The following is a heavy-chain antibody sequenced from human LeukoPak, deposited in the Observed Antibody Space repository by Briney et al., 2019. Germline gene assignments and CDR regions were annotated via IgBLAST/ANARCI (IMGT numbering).Heavy chain of an antibody. CDR3: ARTPGIDRGTDY. CDR1: GFTFSSYS. D-gene: IGHD3-16*01. Sequence: GGSLRLSCAASGFTFSSYSMNWVRQAPGKGLEWVSSISSSSSYIYYADSVKGRFTISRDNAKNSLYLQMNSLRAEDTAVYYCARTPGIDRGTDYWGQGTLVTVSS. J-gene: IGHJ4*02. V-gene: IGHV3-21*01. CDR2: ISSSSSYI.